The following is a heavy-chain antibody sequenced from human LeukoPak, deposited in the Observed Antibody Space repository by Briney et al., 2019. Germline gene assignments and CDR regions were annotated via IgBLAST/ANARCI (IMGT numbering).Heavy chain of an antibody. J-gene: IGHJ4*02. V-gene: IGHV4-39*01. D-gene: IGHD3-3*01. Sequence: SETLSLTCTVSGGSISSSSYYWGWIRQPPGKGLEWIGSIYYSGSTYYNPSLKSRVTISVDTSKNQFSLKLSSVTAADTAVYYCASLVYDFWSGYLGHYFDYWGQGTLVTASS. CDR2: IYYSGST. CDR3: ASLVYDFWSGYLGHYFDY. CDR1: GGSISSSSYY.